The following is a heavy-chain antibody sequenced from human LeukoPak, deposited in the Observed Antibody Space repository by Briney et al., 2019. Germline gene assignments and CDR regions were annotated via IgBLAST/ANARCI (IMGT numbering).Heavy chain of an antibody. D-gene: IGHD4-23*01. Sequence: ASVKVSCKASGYTFTAYYMHWVRQAPGQGLEWMGRFDANSGGTNYAQKFQDRVTMTRDTSISTAYMGLSRLRSDETAEYYCGRGTWSSNSTWFDPWGKGTLVTAPS. V-gene: IGHV1-2*06. J-gene: IGHJ5*02. CDR3: GRGTWSSNSTWFDP. CDR2: FDANSGGT. CDR1: GYTFTAYY.